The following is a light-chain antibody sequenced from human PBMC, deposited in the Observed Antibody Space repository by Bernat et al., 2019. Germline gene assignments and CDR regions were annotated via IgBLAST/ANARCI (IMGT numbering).Light chain of an antibody. CDR1: SSNIGSNT. V-gene: IGLV1-44*01. J-gene: IGLJ3*02. CDR3: CSYAGSYTLV. CDR2: TNN. Sequence: QSFLTQPPSASGTPGQRVTISCSGSSSNIGSNTVNWYQQLPGTGPKLLIHTNNQRPSGVPDRFSGSKSGNTASLTISGLQAEDEADYYCCSYAGSYTLVFGGGTKLTVL.